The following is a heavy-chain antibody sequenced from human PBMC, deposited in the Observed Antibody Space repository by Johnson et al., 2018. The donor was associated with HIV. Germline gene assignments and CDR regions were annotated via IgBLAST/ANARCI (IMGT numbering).Heavy chain of an antibody. J-gene: IGHJ3*02. D-gene: IGHD3-22*01. CDR1: GFTFSSYG. Sequence: VQLVESGGGVVQPGRSLRLSCAASGFTFSSYGMHWVRQAPGKGLEWVGRIKSKTDGGTTDYAAPVKGRFTISRDDSNNTLYMQMNSLKTEDTAVYYCRSWGSSGYYAPFYHDAFDIWGQGTMVTVSS. CDR2: IKSKTDGGTT. V-gene: IGHV3-15*01. CDR3: RSWGSSGYYAPFYHDAFDI.